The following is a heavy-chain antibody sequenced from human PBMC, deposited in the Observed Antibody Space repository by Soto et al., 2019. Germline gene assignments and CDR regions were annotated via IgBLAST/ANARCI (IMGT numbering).Heavy chain of an antibody. CDR3: ARGSSIAGLYYGMDV. CDR2: NYYSGIT. Sequence: QVQLQESGPGLVKPSQTLSLTCTVSGGSISSGGYYWTWIRQHPGKGLEWIGYNYYSGITYYNPSLKSRCTXSXXXSQXQFSLKLSSVTAADTAVYYCARGSSIAGLYYGMDVWGQGTTVTVSS. D-gene: IGHD6-6*01. CDR1: GGSISSGGYY. V-gene: IGHV4-31*03. J-gene: IGHJ6*02.